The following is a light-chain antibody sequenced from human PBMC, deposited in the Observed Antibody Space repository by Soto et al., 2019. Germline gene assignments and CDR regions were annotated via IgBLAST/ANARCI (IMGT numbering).Light chain of an antibody. J-gene: IGLJ1*01. V-gene: IGLV1-40*01. CDR3: QSYDSSLSGSDV. Sequence: QSVVTQPPSVSGAPGQRVTISCTGTSSNIGAGYDVHWYQHLPGTAPKLLIYGNTIRPSGVPDRFSGSKSGTSASLAITGLQAEDEADYYCQSYDSSLSGSDVFGTGTKLTVL. CDR2: GNT. CDR1: SSNIGAGYD.